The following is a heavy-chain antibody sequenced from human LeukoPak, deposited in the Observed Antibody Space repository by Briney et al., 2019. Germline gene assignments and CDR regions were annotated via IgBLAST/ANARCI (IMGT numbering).Heavy chain of an antibody. CDR3: AKGGVYGDYYFDY. Sequence: GGSLRLSCAASGLTFRNYAMSWVRQAPGKGLEWVSVICANDGNTYYADAVKGRFTISRDNSKDTLYLQMDSLRAEDTAVYYCAKGGVYGDYYFDYWGQGTLVTVSS. D-gene: IGHD4-17*01. CDR1: GLTFRNYA. CDR2: ICANDGNT. V-gene: IGHV3-23*01. J-gene: IGHJ4*02.